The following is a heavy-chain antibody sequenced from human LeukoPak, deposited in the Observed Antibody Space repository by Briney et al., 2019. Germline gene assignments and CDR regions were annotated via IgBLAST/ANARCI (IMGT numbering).Heavy chain of an antibody. CDR1: GYTFTSSD. J-gene: IGHJ4*02. D-gene: IGHD6-13*01. CDR2: TNPNTDKT. CDR3: VRGRPGLASAGIYDF. Sequence: ASVKVSCKASGYTFTSSDINWVRQATGQGLEWMGWTNPNTDKTGFARNFQGRVTMTKNISISTAYMEVTSLTYEDAAIYYCVRGRPGLASAGIYDFWGQGTLITVSS. V-gene: IGHV1-8*01.